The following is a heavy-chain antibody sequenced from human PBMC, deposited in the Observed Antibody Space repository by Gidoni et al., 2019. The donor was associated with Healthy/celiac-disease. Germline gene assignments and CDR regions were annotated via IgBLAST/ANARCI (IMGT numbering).Heavy chain of an antibody. CDR2: IRSKAYGGTT. J-gene: IGHJ4*02. V-gene: IGHV3-49*04. Sequence: EVQLVESGGGLVQPGRSLRLSCTASGFTFGDYAMSWVRQAPGKGLDWVGFIRSKAYGGTTEYAASVKGRFTISRDDSKSIAYLQMNSLKTEDTAVYYCTRESSSYDYIWGSYRLYDYWGQGTLGTVSS. CDR1: GFTFGDYA. CDR3: TRESSSYDYIWGSYRLYDY. D-gene: IGHD3-16*02.